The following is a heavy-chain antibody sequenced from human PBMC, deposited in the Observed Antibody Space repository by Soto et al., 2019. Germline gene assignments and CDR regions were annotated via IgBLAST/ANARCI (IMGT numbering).Heavy chain of an antibody. CDR3: ARDLADYDFWSAPPENWFDP. Sequence: GASVKVSCKASGYTFTSYGISWVRQAPGQGLEWMGWISAYNGNTNYAQKLQGRVTMTTDTSTSTAYMELRSLRSDDTAVYYCARDLADYDFWSAPPENWFDPWGQGTLVTVSS. CDR2: ISAYNGNT. V-gene: IGHV1-18*01. CDR1: GYTFTSYG. J-gene: IGHJ5*02. D-gene: IGHD3-3*01.